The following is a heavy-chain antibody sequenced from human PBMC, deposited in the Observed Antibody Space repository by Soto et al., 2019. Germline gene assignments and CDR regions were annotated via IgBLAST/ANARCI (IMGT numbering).Heavy chain of an antibody. CDR2: MNPNSDNT. Sequence: QVQLVQSGAEVKKPGASVRVSCKASGYTFTSSDINWVRQATGQGLEWMGWMNPNSDNTGYAQKFQGRVTMTRNTCIGTAYMGRSSLRSEDTAVYCSVSGRDGTLGEAFDICSQGTVVTVSS. CDR3: VSGRDGTLGEAFDI. CDR1: GYTFTSSD. V-gene: IGHV1-8*01. J-gene: IGHJ3*02. D-gene: IGHD3-10*01.